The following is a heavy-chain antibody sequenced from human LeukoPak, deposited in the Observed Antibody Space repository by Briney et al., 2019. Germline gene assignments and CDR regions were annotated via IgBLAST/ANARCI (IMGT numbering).Heavy chain of an antibody. Sequence: GGSLRLSCAASGFTFSSYWMNWVRQAPGKGLEWVSSISSSSSYIYYTDSMKGRFTISRDNAKNSLYLQMNSLRAEDTAVYYCARLITAPFYFDCWGQGTLVTVSS. CDR1: GFTFSSYW. CDR3: ARLITAPFYFDC. D-gene: IGHD6-13*01. V-gene: IGHV3-21*01. J-gene: IGHJ4*02. CDR2: ISSSSSYI.